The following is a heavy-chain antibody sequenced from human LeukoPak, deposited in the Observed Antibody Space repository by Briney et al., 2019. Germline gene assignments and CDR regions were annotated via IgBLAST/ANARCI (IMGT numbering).Heavy chain of an antibody. CDR3: ARAAGPWPYYFDY. V-gene: IGHV3-53*01. J-gene: IGHJ4*02. CDR2: IYSGGST. CDR1: GFTVSSNY. Sequence: GGSLRLSCAASGFTVSSNYMSWVRQAPGKGLEWVSVIYSGGSTYYAASVQGRFTISRDNSKNTLYLQMNSLRAEDTAVYYCARAAGPWPYYFDYWGQGTLVTVSS.